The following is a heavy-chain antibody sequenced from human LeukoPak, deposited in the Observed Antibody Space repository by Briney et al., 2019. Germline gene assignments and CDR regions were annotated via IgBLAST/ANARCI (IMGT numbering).Heavy chain of an antibody. V-gene: IGHV3-30*02. CDR2: IRYDGSNK. CDR1: GFAFSNFA. D-gene: IGHD3-3*01. J-gene: IGHJ6*04. CDR3: AKDPGSFNVLRFLESPRGNYLGMDV. Sequence: PGGSLRLSCAASGFAFSNFAMHWVRQAPGKGLEWVAFIRYDGSNKYYADSVKGRFTISRDNSKNTLYLQMNSLRAEDTAVYYCAKDPGSFNVLRFLESPRGNYLGMDVWGKGTTVTVSS.